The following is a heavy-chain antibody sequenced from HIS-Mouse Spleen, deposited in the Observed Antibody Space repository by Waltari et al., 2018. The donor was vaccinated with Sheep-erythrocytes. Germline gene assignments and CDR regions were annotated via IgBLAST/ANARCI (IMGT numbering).Heavy chain of an antibody. CDR3: ARSDYYDRRLGLGVY. J-gene: IGHJ4*02. D-gene: IGHD3-22*01. CDR2: ISWNSGSI. Sequence: EVQLVESGVGLVQPGMSLRLSCAPPGFSFEDYAMHWVRQAPGKSLEWVSGISWNSGSIGYADSVKGRFTISRDNSKNTLYLQMNSLRAEDTAVYYCARSDYYDRRLGLGVYWGQGTLVTVSS. CDR1: GFSFEDYA. V-gene: IGHV3-9*01.